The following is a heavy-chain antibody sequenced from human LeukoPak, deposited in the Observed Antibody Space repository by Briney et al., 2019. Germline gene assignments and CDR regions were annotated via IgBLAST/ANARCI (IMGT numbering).Heavy chain of an antibody. Sequence: GPLRLSCAGSGIPFGSFSMSGVRQAPGKGLKGVSAISVSGDRTYYADYVRGRFTISRDNYKNTLYLQMNSLRAEDTAVYYCAKEVSSGYGSAFDIWGQGTMVTVSS. D-gene: IGHD5-12*01. V-gene: IGHV3-23*01. J-gene: IGHJ3*02. CDR2: ISVSGDRT. CDR3: AKEVSSGYGSAFDI. CDR1: GIPFGSFS.